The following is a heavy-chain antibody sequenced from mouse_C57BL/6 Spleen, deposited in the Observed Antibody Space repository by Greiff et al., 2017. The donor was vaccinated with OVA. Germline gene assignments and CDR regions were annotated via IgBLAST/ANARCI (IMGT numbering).Heavy chain of an antibody. D-gene: IGHD4-1*01. CDR2: IYPSDSET. V-gene: IGHV1-61*01. J-gene: IGHJ2*01. Sequence: VQLQQPGAELVRPGSSVKLSCKASGYTFTSYWMDWVKQRPGQGLEWIGNIYPSDSETHYNQKFKDKATLTVDKSSSTAYMQLSSLTSEDSAVYYCARMNWDEFDYWGQGTTLTVSS. CDR1: GYTFTSYW. CDR3: ARMNWDEFDY.